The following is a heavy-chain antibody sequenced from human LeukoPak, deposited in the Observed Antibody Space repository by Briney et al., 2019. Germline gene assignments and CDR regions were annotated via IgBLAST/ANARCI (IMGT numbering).Heavy chain of an antibody. V-gene: IGHV3-30*18. CDR1: GFPFSRYG. CDR2: ISYDGTNK. D-gene: IGHD1/OR15-1a*01. CDR3: AKGPGPKLPPSRTYTDY. J-gene: IGHJ4*02. Sequence: GRSLRLSCVPSGFPFSRYGMHWVRQAPGKGLEWVAVISYDGTNKYYADSVNGRFTISRDNSKNTLYLQMNGLRAEDTAVYYCAKGPGPKLPPSRTYTDYWGQGTLVTVSS.